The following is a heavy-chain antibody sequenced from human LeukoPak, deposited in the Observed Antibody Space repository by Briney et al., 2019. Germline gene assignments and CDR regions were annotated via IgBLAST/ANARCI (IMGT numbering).Heavy chain of an antibody. CDR2: INSRSTYI. CDR1: GFTFSNYN. D-gene: IGHD3-3*01. V-gene: IGHV3-21*01. CDR3: ARDFWSGYYTED. Sequence: GGSLRLSCGASGFTFSNYNMNWVRQAPGEGLEWVSSINSRSTYIFYADSVMGRFTISRDNAKNSLHLQMDSLSAEDTAVYYCARDFWSGYYTEDWGQGALVIVSS. J-gene: IGHJ4*02.